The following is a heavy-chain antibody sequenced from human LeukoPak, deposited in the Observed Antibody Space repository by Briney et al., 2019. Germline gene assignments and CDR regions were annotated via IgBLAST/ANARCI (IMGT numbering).Heavy chain of an antibody. V-gene: IGHV4-34*01. Sequence: KPSETLSLTCAVYGGSFSGYYWSWIRQPPGKGLEWIGEINHSGSTNYNPSLKSRVTISVDTSKNQFSLKLSSVTAADTAVYYCARGDRYFDWLLFIFDYWGQGTLVTVSS. CDR2: INHSGST. D-gene: IGHD3-9*01. CDR1: GGSFSGYY. J-gene: IGHJ4*02. CDR3: ARGDRYFDWLLFIFDY.